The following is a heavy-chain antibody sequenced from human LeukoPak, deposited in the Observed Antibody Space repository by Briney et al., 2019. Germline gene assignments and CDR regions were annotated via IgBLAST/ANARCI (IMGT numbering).Heavy chain of an antibody. J-gene: IGHJ4*02. D-gene: IGHD3-16*01. CDR2: ISGSGSTI. CDR3: ARETGWGEDYFDY. V-gene: IGHV3-23*01. Sequence: GGSLRLSCAASGFTFSSYAMSWVRQAPGKGLEWVSAISGSGSTIYYADSVKGRFTISRDNAKNSLYLQMNSLRAEDTAVYYCARETGWGEDYFDYWGQGTLVTVSS. CDR1: GFTFSSYA.